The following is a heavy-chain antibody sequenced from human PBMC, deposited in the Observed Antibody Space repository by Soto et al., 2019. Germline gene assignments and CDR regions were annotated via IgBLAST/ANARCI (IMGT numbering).Heavy chain of an antibody. V-gene: IGHV3-11*01. CDR1: GFTFSDYY. D-gene: IGHD2-8*01. CDR2: ISSRSSTI. CDR3: ASGTNGAFFVY. Sequence: GGSLRLSCASSGFTFSDYYMSLIRQAPGKGLEWVSYISSRSSTIFYADSVKGRFTISRDNVKNSLYLQMNSLRAEDTAVYYCASGTNGAFFVYWGQGILVTVSS. J-gene: IGHJ4*02.